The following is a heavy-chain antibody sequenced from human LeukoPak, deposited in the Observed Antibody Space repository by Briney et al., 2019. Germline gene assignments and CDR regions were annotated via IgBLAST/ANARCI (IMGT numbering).Heavy chain of an antibody. V-gene: IGHV3-30*03. D-gene: IGHD3-9*01. CDR1: GFTFSSYG. CDR3: ARCGPWVLCSESDIFDI. J-gene: IGHJ3*02. Sequence: PGRSLRLSCAASGFTFSSYGMHWVRQAPGKGLEWVAVISYDGSNKYYADSVKGRFTISRDNSKNTLYLQMNSLRAEDTAVYYCARCGPWVLCSESDIFDIWGQGTMVTVSS. CDR2: ISYDGSNK.